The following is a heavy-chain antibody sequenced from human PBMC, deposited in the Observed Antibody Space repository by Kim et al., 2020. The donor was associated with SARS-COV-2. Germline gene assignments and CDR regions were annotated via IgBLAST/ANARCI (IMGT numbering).Heavy chain of an antibody. D-gene: IGHD1-1*01. CDR3: VSPYNRRKGDYADAFDI. CDR1: GFTFSSYA. CDR2: ISYDGSNK. Sequence: GGSLRLSCAASGFTFSSYAMHWVRQAPGKGLEWVAVISYDGSNKYYADSVKGRFTISRDNSKNTLYLQMNSLRAEDTAVYYCVSPYNRRKGDYADAFDIWGQGTMVTVSS. J-gene: IGHJ3*02. V-gene: IGHV3-30-3*01.